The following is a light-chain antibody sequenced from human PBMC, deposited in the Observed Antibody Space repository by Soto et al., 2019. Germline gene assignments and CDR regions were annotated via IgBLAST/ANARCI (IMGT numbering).Light chain of an antibody. CDR3: SSYTTTTRL. CDR2: EVS. Sequence: QSVLTQPASVSGSPGQSITISCTRTSSDIGSNNYVSWFQQRPGKAPTLIIYEVSNRPSGVSTHFSGSKSGNTASLTISGLLPEDEAEYYCSSYTTTTRLFGGGTKLTVL. CDR1: SSDIGSNNY. J-gene: IGLJ3*02. V-gene: IGLV2-14*01.